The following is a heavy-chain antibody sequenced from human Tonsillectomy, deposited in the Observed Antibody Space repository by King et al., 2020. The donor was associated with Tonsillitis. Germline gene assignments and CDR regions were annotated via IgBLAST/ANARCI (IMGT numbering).Heavy chain of an antibody. V-gene: IGHV3-48*03. CDR2: ISSSGSTT. D-gene: IGHD1-26*01. CDR1: GFTFSTYE. Sequence: VQLVDSGGDLVQPGGSLRLSCAASGFTFSTYEMNWVRQAPGKGLEWGSYISSSGSTTYYADSVKGRFTISRDNAKNSLYLQMNSLRAEDTAVYYCAAGGSCDYWGQGTLVTVSS. CDR3: AAGGSCDY. J-gene: IGHJ4*02.